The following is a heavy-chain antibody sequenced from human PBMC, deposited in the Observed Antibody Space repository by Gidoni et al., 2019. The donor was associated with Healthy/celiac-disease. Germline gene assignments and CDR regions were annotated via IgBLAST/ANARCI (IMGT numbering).Heavy chain of an antibody. D-gene: IGHD3-22*01. Sequence: QVQLVESGGGVVQPGRSLRLCCSASGLTFSSYAMHWVRQAPGKGLEWVAVISYDGSNKYYADSVKGRFTISRDNSKNTLYLQMNSLRAEDTAVYYCARDLSQIGNAFDIWGQGTMVTVSS. CDR2: ISYDGSNK. J-gene: IGHJ3*02. V-gene: IGHV3-30-3*01. CDR1: GLTFSSYA. CDR3: ARDLSQIGNAFDI.